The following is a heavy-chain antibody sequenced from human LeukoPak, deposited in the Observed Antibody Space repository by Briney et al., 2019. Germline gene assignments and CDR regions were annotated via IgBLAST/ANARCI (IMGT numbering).Heavy chain of an antibody. D-gene: IGHD2/OR15-2a*01. Sequence: PSETLSLTCTVSGGSISSGGYYWSWIRQHPGKGLEWIGYIYYSGSTYYNPSLKSRVTISVDTSKNQFSLKLSSVTAADTAVYCCASLSFTINDYWGQGTLVTVSS. J-gene: IGHJ4*02. CDR1: GGSISSGGYY. CDR3: ASLSFTINDY. CDR2: IYYSGST. V-gene: IGHV4-31*03.